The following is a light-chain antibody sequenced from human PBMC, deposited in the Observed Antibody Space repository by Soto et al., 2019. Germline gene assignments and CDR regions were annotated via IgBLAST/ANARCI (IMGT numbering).Light chain of an antibody. J-gene: IGLJ1*01. CDR2: EVS. CDR1: SSDVGSYNR. V-gene: IGLV2-18*02. Sequence: QSVLTQPPSVSGSPGQSVTISCTGTSSDVGSYNRVSWYQQPPGTAPKLMIYEVSNRPSGVPDRFSGSKSGNTASLTISGLQAEDEADYYCSPYTSSSTYVFGTGTRSPS. CDR3: SPYTSSSTYV.